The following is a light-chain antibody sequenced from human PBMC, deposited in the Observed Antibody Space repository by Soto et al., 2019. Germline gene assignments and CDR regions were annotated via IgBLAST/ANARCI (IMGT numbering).Light chain of an antibody. CDR1: QSISGY. V-gene: IGKV1-39*01. J-gene: IGKJ4*01. CDR2: AAS. CDR3: QQSYSTPLT. Sequence: DIQMTQSPSSLSASVGDRVTIPCRASQSISGYLNWYQQKPGKAPKLLIYAASSLQSGVPSRFSGSGSGTDFTLTISRLQPEDFATYYCQQSYSTPLTFGGGTNVEIK.